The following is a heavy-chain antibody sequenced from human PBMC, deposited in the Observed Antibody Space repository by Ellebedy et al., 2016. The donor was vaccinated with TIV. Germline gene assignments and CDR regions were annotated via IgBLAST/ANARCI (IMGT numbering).Heavy chain of an antibody. CDR2: IIPIFGTA. J-gene: IGHJ4*02. CDR3: ASTLRGNSHDPFDY. D-gene: IGHD4-23*01. CDR1: GGTFSSYA. Sequence: SVKVSXXASGGTFSSYAISWVRQAPGQGLEWMGGIIPIFGTANYAQKFQGRVTITADESTSTAYMELSSLRSEDTAVYYCASTLRGNSHDPFDYWGQGTLVTVSS. V-gene: IGHV1-69*13.